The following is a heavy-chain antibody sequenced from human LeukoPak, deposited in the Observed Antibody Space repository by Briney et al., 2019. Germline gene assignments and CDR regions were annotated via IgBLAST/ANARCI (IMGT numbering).Heavy chain of an antibody. V-gene: IGHV1-46*01. Sequence: ASVRVSCKASGYSFTNYYMHWVRQAPGQGLEWMGVINPSGGITTYTQKFQGRVTMTRDMSTSTVYMELSSLTSEDAAVYFCARTRGYYFDYWGQGTLVTVSS. J-gene: IGHJ4*02. CDR3: ARTRGYYFDY. CDR2: INPSGGIT. CDR1: GYSFTNYY.